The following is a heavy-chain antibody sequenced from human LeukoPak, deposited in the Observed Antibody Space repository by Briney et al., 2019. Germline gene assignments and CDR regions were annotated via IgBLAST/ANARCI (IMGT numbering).Heavy chain of an antibody. Sequence: PGGSLRLSCAASGFTFSSYSMNWVRQAPGQGLEWVSSISSSSSDIYYADSVKGRFTISRDNAKNSLYLQMNSLRAEDTAVYYCARESHSYGYNYYYYYYMDVWGKGTTVTVSS. CDR2: ISSSSSDI. V-gene: IGHV3-21*01. J-gene: IGHJ6*03. CDR1: GFTFSSYS. CDR3: ARESHSYGYNYYYYYYMDV. D-gene: IGHD5-18*01.